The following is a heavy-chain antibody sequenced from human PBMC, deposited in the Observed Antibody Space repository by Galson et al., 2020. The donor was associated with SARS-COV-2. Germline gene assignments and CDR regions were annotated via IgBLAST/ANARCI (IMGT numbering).Heavy chain of an antibody. J-gene: IGHJ4*02. Sequence: TGGSLRLSCTASGFTFGDYAMSWVRQAPGKGLEWVGFIRSKAYGGTTEYAASVKGRFTISRDDSKSIAYLQMNSLKTEDTAVYYCTRGGSSSWSLWASCYWGQGTLVTVSS. D-gene: IGHD6-13*01. V-gene: IGHV3-49*04. CDR1: GFTFGDYA. CDR3: TRGGSSSWSLWASCY. CDR2: IRSKAYGGTT.